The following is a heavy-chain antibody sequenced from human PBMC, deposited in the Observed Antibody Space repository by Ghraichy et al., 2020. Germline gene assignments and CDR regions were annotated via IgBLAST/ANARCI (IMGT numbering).Heavy chain of an antibody. V-gene: IGHV3-11*01. CDR3: ARGFGGGNSLGVLYYYGMDV. J-gene: IGHJ6*02. D-gene: IGHD4-23*01. CDR2: ISSSGSTI. Sequence: GGSLRLSCAASGFTFSDYYMSWIRQAPGKGLEWVSYISSSGSTIYYADSVKGRFTISRDNAKNSLYLQMNSLRAEDTAVYYCARGFGGGNSLGVLYYYGMDVWGQGTTVTVSS. CDR1: GFTFSDYY.